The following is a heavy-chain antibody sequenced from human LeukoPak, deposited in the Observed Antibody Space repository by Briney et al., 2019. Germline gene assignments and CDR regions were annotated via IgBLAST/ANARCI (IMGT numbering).Heavy chain of an antibody. Sequence: SETLSLTCTVSGGSISSYYWSWIRQPPGRGLEWIGYIYYSGSTNYNPSLKSRVTIPVDTSKTQFSLKLSSVTAADTAVYYCARDTVTGTTPGTFDYWGQGTLVTVSS. V-gene: IGHV4-59*01. CDR3: ARDTVTGTTPGTFDY. J-gene: IGHJ4*02. CDR2: IYYSGST. D-gene: IGHD1-20*01. CDR1: GGSISSYY.